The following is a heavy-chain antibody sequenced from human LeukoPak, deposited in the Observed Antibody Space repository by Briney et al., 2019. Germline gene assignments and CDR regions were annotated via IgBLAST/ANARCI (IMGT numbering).Heavy chain of an antibody. CDR3: ARVGEYCSSTSCYTMYYYYYYMDV. V-gene: IGHV1-2*02. D-gene: IGHD2-2*02. Sequence: GASVKVSCKASGYTFTGYYMHWVRQAPGQGLEWMGWINPNSGGTNYAQKFQGRVTMTRDTSISTAYMELSRLRSDDTAVYHCARVGEYCSSTSCYTMYYYYYYMDVWGKGTTVTVSS. CDR2: INPNSGGT. CDR1: GYTFTGYY. J-gene: IGHJ6*03.